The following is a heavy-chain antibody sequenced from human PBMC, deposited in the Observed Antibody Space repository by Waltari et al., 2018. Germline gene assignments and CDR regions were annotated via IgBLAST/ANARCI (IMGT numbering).Heavy chain of an antibody. D-gene: IGHD3-16*01. V-gene: IGHV3-74*01. CDR2: INKEGSNT. CDR3: ARMGDWGRDYFDY. J-gene: IGHJ4*02. Sequence: EVHLVESGGGLVQPGGSLRLSCAASGFTFSDYWMIWVRQVPGKGLVWNSRINKEGSNTNYADFVKGRFTISRDNAKNALYMQINNLRAEDTAVYYCARMGDWGRDYFDYWGQGTLVTVSS. CDR1: GFTFSDYW.